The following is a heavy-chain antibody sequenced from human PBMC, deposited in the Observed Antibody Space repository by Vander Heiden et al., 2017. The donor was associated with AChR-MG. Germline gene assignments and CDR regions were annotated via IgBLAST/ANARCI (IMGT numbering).Heavy chain of an antibody. CDR1: GAPISSYH. Sequence: QVQLQPSGPGLVKPSDTPSLTCTVPGAPISSYHWSWIRQPPGKGLEWIGYIYDSGSTNYSPSLKSRITISVDTSKNQFSLKLSSVTAADTAVYYCARVASSGWYGVDYWGQGTLVTVSS. CDR3: ARVASSGWYGVDY. J-gene: IGHJ4*02. D-gene: IGHD6-19*01. V-gene: IGHV4-59*07. CDR2: IYDSGST.